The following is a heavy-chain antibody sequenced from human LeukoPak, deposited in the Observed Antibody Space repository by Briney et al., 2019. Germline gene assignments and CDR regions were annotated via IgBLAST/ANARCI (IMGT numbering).Heavy chain of an antibody. V-gene: IGHV1-18*01. CDR2: ISAYNGNT. CDR1: GYKFTSYG. D-gene: IGHD6-19*01. CDR3: ARDRVGEQWLVIAFDI. Sequence: ASVKVSCKASGYKFTSYGVSWVRQAPGQGLEWMGWISAYNGNTNYAQKLQGRVTMTTDTSTSTAYMELRSLRSDDTAVYYCARDRVGEQWLVIAFDIWGQGTMVTVSS. J-gene: IGHJ3*02.